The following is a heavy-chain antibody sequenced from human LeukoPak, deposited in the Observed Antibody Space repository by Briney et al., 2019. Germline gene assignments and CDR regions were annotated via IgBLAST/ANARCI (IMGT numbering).Heavy chain of an antibody. J-gene: IGHJ4*02. CDR3: ARGGANSYFSFDY. CDR1: GFTLSGYW. V-gene: IGHV3-74*01. D-gene: IGHD5-18*01. Sequence: PGGSLRLSCAASGFTLSGYWMHWVRQAPGKGLVWVSHIDSAGSTTSYADSVKGRFTISRDNAKNTLYLQMNSLRAEDTAVYYCARGGANSYFSFDYWGQGTLVTVS. CDR2: IDSAGSTT.